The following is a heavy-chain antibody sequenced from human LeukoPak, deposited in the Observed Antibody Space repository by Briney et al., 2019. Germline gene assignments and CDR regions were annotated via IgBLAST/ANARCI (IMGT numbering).Heavy chain of an antibody. CDR1: GGTFSTYA. V-gene: IGHV1-69*13. CDR2: IIPIFGTA. D-gene: IGHD3-9*01. CDR3: ARECYDILTGPPRCFDY. Sequence: ASVKVSCKASGGTFSTYAINWVRQAPGQGLEWMGEIIPIFGTANYAQKFQGRVTITADESTSTAYMELSSLRSEDTAVYYCARECYDILTGPPRCFDYWGQGTLVTVSS. J-gene: IGHJ4*02.